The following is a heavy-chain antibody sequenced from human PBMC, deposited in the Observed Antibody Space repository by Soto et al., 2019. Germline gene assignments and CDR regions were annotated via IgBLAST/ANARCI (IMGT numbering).Heavy chain of an antibody. J-gene: IGHJ5*02. Sequence: SETLSLTCTVSGGSISSVSYFWGWIRQPPGKGLEWIGSIYYSGSTSYNPSLRSRVTMSVDTPKNQFSLKLSSVSAADTAVYYCARHTGYSSGKRWFDPWGQGTLVTVSS. CDR1: GGSISSVSYF. CDR3: ARHTGYSSGKRWFDP. CDR2: IYYSGST. D-gene: IGHD6-19*01. V-gene: IGHV4-39*01.